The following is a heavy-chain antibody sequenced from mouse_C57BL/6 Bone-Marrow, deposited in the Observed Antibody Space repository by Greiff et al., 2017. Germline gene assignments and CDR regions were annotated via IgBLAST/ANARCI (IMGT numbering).Heavy chain of an antibody. D-gene: IGHD4-1*01. CDR1: CYTFPDSY. V-gene: IGHV1-77*01. Sequence: VQLVESGAELVKPGASVKISCKASCYTFPDSYINWVKQRPGQGLEWIGKIGPGSGSTYYNEKFKGKATLTADKSSSTAYMQLSSLTSEDSAVYFCARRNWEEYFDDWGQGTTLTVSS. CDR3: ARRNWEEYFDD. CDR2: IGPGSGST. J-gene: IGHJ2*01.